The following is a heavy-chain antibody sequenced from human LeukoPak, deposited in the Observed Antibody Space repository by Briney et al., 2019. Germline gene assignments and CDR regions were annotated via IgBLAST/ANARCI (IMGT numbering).Heavy chain of an antibody. Sequence: ASVKVSCKASGYTFTSCGISWVRQAPGQGLEWMGWISAYNGNTNYAQKLQGRVTMTTDTSTSTAYMELRSLRSDDTAVYYCARGGRYYYGSGTDLDYWGQGTLVTVSS. CDR3: ARGGRYYYGSGTDLDY. J-gene: IGHJ4*02. CDR1: GYTFTSCG. D-gene: IGHD3-10*01. V-gene: IGHV1-18*01. CDR2: ISAYNGNT.